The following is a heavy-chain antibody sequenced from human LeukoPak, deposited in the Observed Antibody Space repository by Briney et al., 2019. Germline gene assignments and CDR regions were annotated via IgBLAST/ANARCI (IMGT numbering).Heavy chain of an antibody. CDR2: IYPGDSDT. V-gene: IGHV5-51*01. CDR3: ARQLWDQIRGYSFDY. D-gene: IGHD1-26*01. CDR1: GYTFTTYW. J-gene: IGHJ4*02. Sequence: GESLKISCKASGYTFTTYWIAWVRQMPGKGLEWMGIIYPGDSDTKYSPSFQGQVTISADKSINTAYLQWSSLRASDTAIYYCARQLWDQIRGYSFDYWGQGTLVTVSS.